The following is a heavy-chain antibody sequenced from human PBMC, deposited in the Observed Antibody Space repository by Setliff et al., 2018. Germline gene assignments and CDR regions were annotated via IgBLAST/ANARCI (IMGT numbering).Heavy chain of an antibody. CDR3: ARRPIALAGYRKGAFDI. Sequence: ASVKVSCKASGYSFTSLGITWVRQAPGQGLEWMGWVSTYNGDTNYAQKFRGRVTMTTDISTSTVYMELRTLRSDDTAVYYCARRPIALAGYRKGAFDIWGQGTMVTVSS. D-gene: IGHD6-19*01. CDR1: GYSFTSLG. J-gene: IGHJ3*02. V-gene: IGHV1-18*01. CDR2: VSTYNGDT.